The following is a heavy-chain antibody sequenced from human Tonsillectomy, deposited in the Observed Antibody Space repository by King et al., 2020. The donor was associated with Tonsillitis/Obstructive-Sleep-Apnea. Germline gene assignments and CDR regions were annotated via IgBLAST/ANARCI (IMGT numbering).Heavy chain of an antibody. CDR3: ARGIVFTPYDFWTGYRNRNVGDAFDI. J-gene: IGHJ3*02. V-gene: IGHV4-34*01. D-gene: IGHD3-3*01. CDR1: GGSFSNYY. Sequence: VQLQQWGEGLLRPSETLSLTCAVYGGSFSNYYWTWILQPPGKVLEWIVEINHSGSTNYNPALKSRVTISVDTSKNQVSLKETSVTAADTAVYFFARGIVFTPYDFWTGYRNRNVGDAFDIWGLGTMVTVSS. CDR2: INHSGST.